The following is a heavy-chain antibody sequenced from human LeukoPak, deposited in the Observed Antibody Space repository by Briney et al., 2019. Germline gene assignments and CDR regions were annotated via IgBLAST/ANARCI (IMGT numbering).Heavy chain of an antibody. Sequence: PSETLSLTCAVYGGSFSGYYWSWIRQPPGKGLEWIGEINHSGSTNYNPSLKSRVTISVDTSKNQFSLKLSSVTAADTAVYYCARSARNYVMSRWFDPWGQGTLVTVSS. V-gene: IGHV4-34*01. CDR2: INHSGST. J-gene: IGHJ5*02. CDR1: GGSFSGYY. D-gene: IGHD1-7*01. CDR3: ARSARNYVMSRWFDP.